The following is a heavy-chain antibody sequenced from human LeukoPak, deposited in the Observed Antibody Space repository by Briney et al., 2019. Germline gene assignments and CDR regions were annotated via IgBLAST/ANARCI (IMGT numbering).Heavy chain of an antibody. D-gene: IGHD2-15*01. CDR1: GFTFSSYG. V-gene: IGHV3-33*01. J-gene: IGHJ3*02. CDR3: ARDWKFCSGGSCTGAFDI. CDR2: IWYDGSKK. Sequence: SLRLSCAASGFTFSSYGLHWVRQPPATGLEWVAVIWYDGSKKYYADSVKGRFTTSRDNSKNTLYLEMNSLRAEDTAVYYCARDWKFCSGGSCTGAFDIWGQGTMVTVSS.